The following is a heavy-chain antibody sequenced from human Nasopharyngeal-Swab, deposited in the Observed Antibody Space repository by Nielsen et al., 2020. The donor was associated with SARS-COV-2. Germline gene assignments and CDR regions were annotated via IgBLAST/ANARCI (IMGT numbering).Heavy chain of an antibody. Sequence: WVRQAPGQGLEWMGGIIPIFGTANYAQKFQGRVTITADESTSTAYMELSSLRSEDTAVYYCASTGRELSNYFDYWGQGTLVTVPS. CDR3: ASTGRELSNYFDY. V-gene: IGHV1-69*01. CDR2: IIPIFGTA. D-gene: IGHD3-16*02. J-gene: IGHJ4*02.